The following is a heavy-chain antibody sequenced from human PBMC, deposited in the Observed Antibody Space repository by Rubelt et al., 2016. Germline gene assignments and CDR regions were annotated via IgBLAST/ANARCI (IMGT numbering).Heavy chain of an antibody. CDR2: IYYSGST. CDR1: GGSISSDY. CDR3: ARHQSCGGGVCSTGRWFDP. D-gene: IGHD2-8*02. V-gene: IGHV4-59*08. Sequence: QVQLQESGPGLVKPSGTLSLTCAVSGGSISSDYWSWIRQPPGKGLEWIGYIYYSGSTNYNPSLKSRVTISVDTSKNQFSLKLCSVTAADTAVYYCARHQSCGGGVCSTGRWFDPWGQGTLVTVSS. J-gene: IGHJ5*02.